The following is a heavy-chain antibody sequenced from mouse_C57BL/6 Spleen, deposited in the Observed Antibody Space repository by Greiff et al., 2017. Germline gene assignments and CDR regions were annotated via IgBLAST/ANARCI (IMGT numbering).Heavy chain of an antibody. CDR2: IEPNSGGT. CDR1: GYTFTSYW. CDR3: ARSDYYYGSSLDY. Sequence: QVQLQQSGAELVKPGASVKLSCKASGYTFTSYWMHWVKQRPGRGLEWIGRIEPNSGGTKYNEKFKSKATLTVDKPSSTAYMQLSSLTSEDSAVYYCARSDYYYGSSLDYWGQGTTLTVAS. V-gene: IGHV1-72*01. J-gene: IGHJ2*01. D-gene: IGHD1-1*01.